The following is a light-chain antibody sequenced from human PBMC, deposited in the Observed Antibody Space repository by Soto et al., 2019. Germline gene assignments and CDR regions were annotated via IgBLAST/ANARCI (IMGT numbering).Light chain of an antibody. CDR3: QQYGSSPRT. CDR2: DAS. CDR1: QSLSGH. V-gene: IGKV3-11*01. Sequence: IVFTHSPATLAVSPGERATLSCRASQSLSGHLAWYQQKPGQAPRLLIYDASKRATGIPARFSGSGSGTDFTLTISRLEPEDFAVYYCQQYGSSPRTFGQGTKVDIK. J-gene: IGKJ1*01.